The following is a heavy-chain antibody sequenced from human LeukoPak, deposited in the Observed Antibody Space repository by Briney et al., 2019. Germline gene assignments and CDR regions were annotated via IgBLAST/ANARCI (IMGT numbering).Heavy chain of an antibody. CDR2: IRYDGSNK. D-gene: IGHD3-22*01. CDR3: ARDLDSSGIDY. V-gene: IGHV3-30*02. Sequence: PGGSLRLSCAASGFTFSSYGMHWVRQAPGKGLEWAAFIRYDGSNKYYADSVKGRFTISRDNSKNTLYLQMNSLRAEDTAVYYCARDLDSSGIDYWGQGTLVTVSS. CDR1: GFTFSSYG. J-gene: IGHJ4*02.